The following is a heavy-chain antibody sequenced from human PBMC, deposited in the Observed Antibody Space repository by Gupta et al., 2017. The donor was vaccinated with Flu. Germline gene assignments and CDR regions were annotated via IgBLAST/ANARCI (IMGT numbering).Heavy chain of an antibody. CDR2: IRSKAYGGTT. Sequence: PGKGLEWVGFIRSKAYGGTTEYAASVKGRFNISRDDSKSIAYLQMNSLKTEDTAVYYCTREARIAARPGGSIIYYYYYMDVWGKGTTVTVSS. D-gene: IGHD6-6*01. CDR3: TREARIAARPGGSIIYYYYYMDV. J-gene: IGHJ6*03. V-gene: IGHV3-49*02.